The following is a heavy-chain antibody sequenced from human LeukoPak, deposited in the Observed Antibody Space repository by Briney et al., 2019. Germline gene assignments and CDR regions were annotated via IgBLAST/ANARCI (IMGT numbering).Heavy chain of an antibody. CDR1: GFTFSSYA. CDR3: ARGSRALPIYNWFDP. J-gene: IGHJ5*02. D-gene: IGHD3-10*01. Sequence: PGGSLRPSCAASGFTFSSYALHWVRQAPGKGLEWVALISFDGSNKYYADSVKGRFTISRDNSKNTLYLQMNSLRAEDTAVYYCARGSRALPIYNWFDPWGQGTLVTVSS. V-gene: IGHV3-30-3*01. CDR2: ISFDGSNK.